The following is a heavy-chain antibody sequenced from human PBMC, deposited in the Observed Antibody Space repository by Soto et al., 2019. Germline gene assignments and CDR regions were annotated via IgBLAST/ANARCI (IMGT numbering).Heavy chain of an antibody. Sequence: EVQLMESGGGLVQPGGSLRLSCASSGFTLSMSAVNWVRQAPGKGLEWVSYISDSGDRTYYAGSVQGRFTISRDRSKNTVSLQMDSLRAEDTAVYYCAKDRGIIVKAGDAFDVWGQGTKVTVSS. CDR2: ISDSGDRT. CDR3: AKDRGIIVKAGDAFDV. CDR1: GFTLSMSA. J-gene: IGHJ3*01. D-gene: IGHD3-16*02. V-gene: IGHV3-23*01.